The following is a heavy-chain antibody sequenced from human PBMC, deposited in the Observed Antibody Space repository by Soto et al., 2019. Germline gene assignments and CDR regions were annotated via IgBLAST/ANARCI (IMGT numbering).Heavy chain of an antibody. CDR3: ARGVGIFNYYYGMDV. D-gene: IGHD2-15*01. V-gene: IGHV4-30-2*01. J-gene: IGHJ6*02. Sequence: SETLSLTCAVSGGSISSGNYFWSWIRQPPGKGLEWIGYIYQSGSTYYSPSLKSRVTISVGRSKNQFSLKLSSVTAADTAVYYCARGVGIFNYYYGMDVWGQGTTVTVSS. CDR1: GGSISSGNYF. CDR2: IYQSGST.